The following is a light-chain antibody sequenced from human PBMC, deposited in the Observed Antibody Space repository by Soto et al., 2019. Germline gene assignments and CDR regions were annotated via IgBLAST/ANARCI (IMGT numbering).Light chain of an antibody. CDR3: AAWDDSLNGQV. CDR2: YDD. Sequence: QSVLTQPPSVSEAPRQRVTISCSGSSSNIGNNAVNWYQQLPGKAPKLLIYYDDLLPSGVSDRFSGSKSGTSASLAISGFQSEDEADYYCAAWDDSLNGQVFGTGTKVTV. CDR1: SSNIGNNA. J-gene: IGLJ1*01. V-gene: IGLV1-36*01.